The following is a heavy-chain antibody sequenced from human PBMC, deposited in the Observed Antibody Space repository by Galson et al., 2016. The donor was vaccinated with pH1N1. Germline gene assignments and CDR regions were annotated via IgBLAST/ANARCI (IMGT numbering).Heavy chain of an antibody. J-gene: IGHJ4*02. CDR3: ARSIGNIGAH. V-gene: IGHV3-7*01. CDR1: GFSLSSFW. CDR2: INEDGSKI. D-gene: IGHD5-12*01. Sequence: SLRLSCAASGFSLSSFWMTWVRQAPEKGLEWVANINEDGSKIYYVDSVKGRFTISRDNAKNSLYLQMNSLRAEETAVYYCARSIGNIGAHWGQGTLVTVPS.